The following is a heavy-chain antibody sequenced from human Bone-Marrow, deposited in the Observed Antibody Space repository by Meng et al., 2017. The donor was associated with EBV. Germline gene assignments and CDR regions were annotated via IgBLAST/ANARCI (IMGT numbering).Heavy chain of an antibody. CDR2: IHHSGGT. J-gene: IGHJ4*02. CDR1: RGFITSGDW. Sequence: QVQLRGSGPGLVRPSGTLSLTCAVSRGFITSGDWWSWVRQSPGKGLEWIGEIHHSGGTSYNPSLKSRVTISLDMSKDQFSLRLSSVTAADTAVYYCARAGYHRPASEYWGQGTLVTVSS. D-gene: IGHD2-15*01. CDR3: ARAGYHRPASEY. V-gene: IGHV4-4*02.